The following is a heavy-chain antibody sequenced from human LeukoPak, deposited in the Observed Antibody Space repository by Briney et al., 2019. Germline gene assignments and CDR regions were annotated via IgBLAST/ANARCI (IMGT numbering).Heavy chain of an antibody. CDR1: GGSISSYY. V-gene: IGHV4-59*01. J-gene: IGHJ3*02. D-gene: IGHD1-1*01. CDR3: ARVCHTKGNAFDI. Sequence: NPSETLSLTCTVSGGSISSYYWSWIRQPPGKGLEWIGYIYYSGSTNYNPSLKSRVTISVDTSKNQFSLKLSSVTAADTAVYYCARVCHTKGNAFDIWGQGTMVTVSS. CDR2: IYYSGST.